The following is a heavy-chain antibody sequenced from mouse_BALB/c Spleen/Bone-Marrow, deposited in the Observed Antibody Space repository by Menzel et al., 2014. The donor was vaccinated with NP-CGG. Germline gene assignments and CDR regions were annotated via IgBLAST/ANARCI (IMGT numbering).Heavy chain of an antibody. J-gene: IGHJ3*01. D-gene: IGHD1-1*01. V-gene: IGHV7-3*02. CDR1: GFTFTDYY. CDR2: IRNKANGYTT. CDR3: ARVTTAWFAY. Sequence: EVKLQESGGGLVQPGGSLRLSCATSGFTFTDYYMSWVRQPPGKALEWLGFIRNKANGYTTEYSASVKGRFTISRDNSQSILYLQINTLRAEDSATYYCARVTTAWFAYWGQGALVTVSA.